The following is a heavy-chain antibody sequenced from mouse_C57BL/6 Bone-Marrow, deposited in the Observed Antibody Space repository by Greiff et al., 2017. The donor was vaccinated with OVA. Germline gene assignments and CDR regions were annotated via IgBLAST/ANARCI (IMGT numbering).Heavy chain of an antibody. CDR1: GFTFSSYA. CDR2: ISDGGSYT. J-gene: IGHJ1*03. Sequence: EVKLVESGGGLVKPGGSLKLSCAASGFTFSSYAMSWVRQTPEKRLEWVATISDGGSYTYYPDNVKGRFTISRDNAKNNLYLQMSHLKSEDTAMYYCARDPVATVVATPAFDVWGTGTTVTVSS. CDR3: ARDPVATVVATPAFDV. V-gene: IGHV5-4*01. D-gene: IGHD1-1*01.